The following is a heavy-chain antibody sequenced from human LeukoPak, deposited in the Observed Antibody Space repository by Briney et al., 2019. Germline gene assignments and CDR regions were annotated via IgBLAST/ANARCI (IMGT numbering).Heavy chain of an antibody. CDR1: GYTFTSYG. V-gene: IGHV1-18*01. CDR2: ISAYNGNT. J-gene: IGHJ5*02. CDR3: ARELGPNTAMDPINWFDP. Sequence: GASVKVSCKASGYTFTSYGISWVRQAPGQGLEWMGWISAYNGNTNYAQKLQGRVTMTTDTSTSTAYMELRSLGSDDTAVYYCARELGPNTAMDPINWFDPWGQGTLVTVSS. D-gene: IGHD5-18*01.